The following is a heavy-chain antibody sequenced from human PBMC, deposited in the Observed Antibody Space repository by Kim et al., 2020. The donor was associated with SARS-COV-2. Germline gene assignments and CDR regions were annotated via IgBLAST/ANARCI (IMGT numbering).Heavy chain of an antibody. CDR3: TRHRSSGYNYYYGMDV. CDR1: GFTFGDYA. J-gene: IGHJ6*02. CDR2: IRSKAYGGTT. V-gene: IGHV3-49*03. D-gene: IGHD3-22*01. Sequence: GGSLRLSCTASGFTFGDYAMSWFRQAPGKGLEWVGFIRSKAYGGTTEYAASVKGRFTISRDDSKSIAYLQMNSLKTEDTAVYYCTRHRSSGYNYYYGMDVWGQGTTVTVSS.